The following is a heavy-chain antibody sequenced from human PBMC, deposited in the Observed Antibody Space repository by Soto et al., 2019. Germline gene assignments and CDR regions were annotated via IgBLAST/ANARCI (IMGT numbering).Heavy chain of an antibody. J-gene: IGHJ4*01. D-gene: IGHD6-13*01. CDR1: GFMFSAYA. CDR2: ISHDGTNK. V-gene: IGHV3-30*04. Sequence: GGSLRLSCAASGFMFSAYAMLWVRQAPGKGLEWVAAISHDGTNKYYADSIKGRFTISRDNSANTLFLQVNSLRREDTAMYYCARDPSQYTSGWYGIDFWGHGTLVTVSS. CDR3: ARDPSQYTSGWYGIDF.